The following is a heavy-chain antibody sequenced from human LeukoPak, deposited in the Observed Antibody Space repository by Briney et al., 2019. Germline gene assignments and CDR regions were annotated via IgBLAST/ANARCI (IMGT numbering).Heavy chain of an antibody. J-gene: IGHJ4*02. D-gene: IGHD1-20*01. V-gene: IGHV3-7*05. Sequence: HPGGSLRLSCAASGFTFRSYWMHWVRQVPGKGLEWVANIKQDGSGKFCVDSVKGRFTISRDNAKNSLYLQMDNLRAEDTAVYYCARGSNNWDHWGQGTLVTVSS. CDR3: ARGSNNWDH. CDR1: GFTFRSYW. CDR2: IKQDGSGK.